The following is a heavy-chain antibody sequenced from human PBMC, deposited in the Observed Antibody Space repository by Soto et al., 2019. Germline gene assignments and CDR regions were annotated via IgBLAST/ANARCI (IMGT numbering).Heavy chain of an antibody. CDR3: ARHTLGHGTFDY. CDR1: GVTFSTYG. V-gene: IGHV3-33*01. D-gene: IGHD1-26*01. J-gene: IGHJ4*02. CDR2: IWFDGSNK. Sequence: LRLSCAAAGVTFSTYGMHWVRQAPGKGLEWVAVIWFDGSNKYYADSVKGRFTISRDNSQNSMYQQMNSLRADDTAVYYCARHTLGHGTFDYWGQGTMVTVSS.